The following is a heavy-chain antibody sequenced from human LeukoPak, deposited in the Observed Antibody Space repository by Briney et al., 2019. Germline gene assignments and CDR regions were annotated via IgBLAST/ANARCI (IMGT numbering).Heavy chain of an antibody. CDR1: GGSFSGYY. J-gene: IGHJ4*02. Sequence: SETLSLTCAVYGGSFSGYYWSWIRQPPGKGLEWIGEINHSGGTNYNPSLKSRVTISVDTSKNQFSLKLSSVTAADTAVYYCARGGNDYVWGSSQYYFDYWGQGTLVTVSS. CDR2: INHSGGT. V-gene: IGHV4-34*01. D-gene: IGHD3-16*01. CDR3: ARGGNDYVWGSSQYYFDY.